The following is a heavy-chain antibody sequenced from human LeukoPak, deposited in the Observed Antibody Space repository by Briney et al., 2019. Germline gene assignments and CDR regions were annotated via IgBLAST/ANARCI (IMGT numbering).Heavy chain of an antibody. CDR1: GGSISSSSYY. CDR2: IYYSGST. J-gene: IGHJ4*02. D-gene: IGHD5-18*01. CDR3: ARGRYSYGSYYFDY. V-gene: IGHV4-61*05. Sequence: SETLSLTCTVSGGSISSSSYYWGWIRQPPGKGLEWIGYIYYSGSTNYNPSLKSRVTISVDTSKNQFSLKLSSVTAEDTAVYYCARGRYSYGSYYFDYWGQGTLVTVSS.